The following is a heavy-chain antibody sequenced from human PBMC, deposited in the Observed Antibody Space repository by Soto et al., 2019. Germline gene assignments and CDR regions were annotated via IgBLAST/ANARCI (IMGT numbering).Heavy chain of an antibody. D-gene: IGHD2-2*01. Sequence: GSLRLSCAASGFTFSSYDMHWVRQATGKGLEWVSAIGTAGDTYHPGSVKGRFTISRENAKNSLYLQMNSLRAGDTAVYYCAREYPARGMDVWGQGTTVTVSS. CDR2: IGTAGDT. CDR1: GFTFSSYD. V-gene: IGHV3-13*01. CDR3: AREYPARGMDV. J-gene: IGHJ6*02.